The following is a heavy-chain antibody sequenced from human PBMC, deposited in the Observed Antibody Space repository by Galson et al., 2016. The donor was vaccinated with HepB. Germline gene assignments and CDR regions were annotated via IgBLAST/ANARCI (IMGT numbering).Heavy chain of an antibody. CDR2: IWYDGSNT. D-gene: IGHD2-2*01. Sequence: SLRLSCAASGFTFSDYGMHWVRQAPGKGLEWVSIIWYDGSNTYYADSVKGRFTISRDNSRNTLYLQMNSRRAEDSAVDHCSRTFRNTRCVEYWGQGTQVTVS. CDR1: GFTFSDYG. CDR3: SRTFRNTRCVEY. J-gene: IGHJ4*02. V-gene: IGHV3-33*01.